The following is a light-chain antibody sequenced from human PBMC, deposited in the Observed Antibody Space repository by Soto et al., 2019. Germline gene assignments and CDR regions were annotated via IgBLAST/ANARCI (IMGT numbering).Light chain of an antibody. CDR2: AAS. V-gene: IGKV1-39*01. CDR1: QTISRN. J-gene: IGKJ4*01. Sequence: DIQMTQSPVSLSASVGDRVTITCRASQTISRNLNWYQQKPWKAPKLLIFAASSLQSGVPLRFSGSGSGTDFTLTISSLQPEDFATYDCQQSYDTPLTFGGGSKVESK. CDR3: QQSYDTPLT.